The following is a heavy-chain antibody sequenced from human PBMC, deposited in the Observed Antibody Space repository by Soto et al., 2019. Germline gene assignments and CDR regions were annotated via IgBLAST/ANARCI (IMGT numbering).Heavy chain of an antibody. D-gene: IGHD2-21*02. CDR2: IYHSGST. Sequence: QLQLQESGSGLVKPSQTLSLTCAVSGGSISSGGYSWSWILQPPGKGLEWIGYIYHSGSTYYNPTLTSRVTISLDRSKNQFSRKLSSVTSSDTAVYSCAGGPYFGGDCYSYYLASWGQGTLVTVSS. J-gene: IGHJ4*02. CDR1: GGSISSGGYS. CDR3: AGGPYFGGDCYSYYLAS. V-gene: IGHV4-30-2*01.